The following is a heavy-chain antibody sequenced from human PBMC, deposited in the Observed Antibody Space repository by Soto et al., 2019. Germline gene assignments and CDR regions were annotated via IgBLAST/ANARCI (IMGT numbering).Heavy chain of an antibody. D-gene: IGHD5-18*01. J-gene: IGHJ1*01. CDR3: AGSRYSYGAPYFQH. Sequence: SETLSLTCTVSGGSISSYYWSWIRQPPGKGLEWIGYIYYSGSTNYNPSLKSRVTISVDTSKNQFSLKLSSVTAADTAVYYCAGSRYSYGAPYFQHWGQGTLVTVPS. V-gene: IGHV4-59*01. CDR2: IYYSGST. CDR1: GGSISSYY.